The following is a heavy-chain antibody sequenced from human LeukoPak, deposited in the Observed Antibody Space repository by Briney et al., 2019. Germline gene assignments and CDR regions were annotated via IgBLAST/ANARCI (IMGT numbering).Heavy chain of an antibody. V-gene: IGHV4-39*02. Sequence: SETLSLTCTVSGGSISSSRYYWRWIRQPPGKGLEWIGSIYYSGSTYYNPSLKSRVTISVYTSKNQFSLKLSSATAADTAVYYCARDGPTYYYDSNGYYFGYWGQGTLVTVSS. CDR2: IYYSGST. CDR3: ARDGPTYYYDSNGYYFGY. J-gene: IGHJ4*02. CDR1: GGSISSSRYY. D-gene: IGHD3-22*01.